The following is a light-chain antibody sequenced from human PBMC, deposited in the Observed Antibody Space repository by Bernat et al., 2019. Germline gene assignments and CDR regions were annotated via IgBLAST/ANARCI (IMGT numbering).Light chain of an antibody. CDR1: SSNIGSNT. V-gene: IGLV1-44*01. CDR2: SNN. Sequence: QAVLTQPPSASGTPGQRVTISCSGSSSNIGSNTVNWYQQLPGTAPKLLIYSNNQRPSGVPDRFSGSKSGNTASLTISGLQADDAADYYCSSYTSTSSWVFGGGTKLTVL. CDR3: SSYTSTSSWV. J-gene: IGLJ3*02.